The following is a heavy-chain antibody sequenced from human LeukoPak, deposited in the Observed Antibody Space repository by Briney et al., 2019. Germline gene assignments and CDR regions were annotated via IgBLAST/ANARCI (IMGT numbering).Heavy chain of an antibody. V-gene: IGHV4-39*02. CDR2: IYSSGNS. J-gene: IGHJ5*02. CDR1: GDSITTNSYW. Sequence: SETLSLTCSISGDSITTNSYWWAWIRQSPGKGLEWIGSIYSSGNSYYNPSLKSRSTISPDTSKNHYSLSLTSLTAAGPAVYYCARRGIWDLQIGNWFDPWGQGILVTVSS. D-gene: IGHD3-16*01. CDR3: ARRGIWDLQIGNWFDP.